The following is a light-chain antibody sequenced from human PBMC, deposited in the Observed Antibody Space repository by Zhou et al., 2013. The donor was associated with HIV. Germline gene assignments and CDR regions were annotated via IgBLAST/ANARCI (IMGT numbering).Light chain of an antibody. J-gene: IGKJ3*01. CDR2: GAS. CDR3: QQSYSN. CDR1: QSITRY. V-gene: IGKV1-39*01. Sequence: DIQMTQSPSSLSASVGDRVTITCRASQSITRYLNWFQQKPGKAPKLLIYGASTLESGVPSRFSGSGSGTDFTLSISGLQPEDSATYYCQQSYSNFGPGTKVDIK.